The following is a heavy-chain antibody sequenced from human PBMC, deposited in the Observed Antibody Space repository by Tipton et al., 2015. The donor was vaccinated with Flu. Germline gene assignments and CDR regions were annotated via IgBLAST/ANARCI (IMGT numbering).Heavy chain of an antibody. CDR3: ARVGVYNWNDVGFDH. D-gene: IGHD1-20*01. CDR1: GVSISSGGYY. J-gene: IGHJ4*02. CDR2: IYYSGST. Sequence: TLSLTCTVSGVSISSGGYYWSWIRHHPGKGLQWIGYIYYSGSTYYSPSLESRVSISVDTSKNQISLILTSVTAADTAMYYCARVGVYNWNDVGFDHWGQGTLVTVSS. V-gene: IGHV4-31*03.